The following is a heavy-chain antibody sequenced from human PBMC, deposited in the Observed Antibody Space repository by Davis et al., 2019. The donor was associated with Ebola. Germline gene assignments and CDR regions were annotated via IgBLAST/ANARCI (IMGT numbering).Heavy chain of an antibody. Sequence: PSETLSLTCTVSGGSISPYYWNWIRQPPGKGLEWIGHIYYNGSTKYNHSLKSRLTISVDTSKNQFSLKLSSVTAADTAVYYCARRVEMTIGGIYNWLDPWGQGTLVTVSS. CDR3: ARRVEMTIGGIYNWLDP. D-gene: IGHD4/OR15-4a*01. V-gene: IGHV4-59*08. CDR1: GGSISPYY. J-gene: IGHJ5*02. CDR2: IYYNGST.